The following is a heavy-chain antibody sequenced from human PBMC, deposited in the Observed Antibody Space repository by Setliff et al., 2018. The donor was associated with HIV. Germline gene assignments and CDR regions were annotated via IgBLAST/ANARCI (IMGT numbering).Heavy chain of an antibody. D-gene: IGHD3-10*01. J-gene: IGHJ4*02. CDR3: ARDHYGFNPAPADY. CDR1: GGSISSGSYY. CDR2: IYTSGST. V-gene: IGHV4-61*02. Sequence: SETLSLTCTVSGGSISSGSYYWNWIRQPAGKGLEWIGRIYTSGSTDYNPSLKSRVTISVDTSKNQFSLKLSSVTAADTAVYYCARDHYGFNPAPADYWGQGTLVTVSS.